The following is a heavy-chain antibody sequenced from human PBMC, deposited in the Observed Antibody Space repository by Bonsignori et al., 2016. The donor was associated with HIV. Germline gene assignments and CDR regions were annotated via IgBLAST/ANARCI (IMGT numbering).Heavy chain of an antibody. V-gene: IGHV4-38-2*01. CDR1: GFSISSGYY. Sequence: QVQLQESGPGLVKPSETLSLTCAVSGFSISSGYYWGWIRQPPGKGLEWIGNIYHSGSTYYNPSLKSRVTISVDTSKNQFSLKLSSVTAADTAVYYCARGGGGVGSLGLLRFDYWGQGTLVTVSS. CDR3: ARGGGGVGSLGLLRFDY. CDR2: IYHSGST. D-gene: IGHD3-10*01. J-gene: IGHJ4*02.